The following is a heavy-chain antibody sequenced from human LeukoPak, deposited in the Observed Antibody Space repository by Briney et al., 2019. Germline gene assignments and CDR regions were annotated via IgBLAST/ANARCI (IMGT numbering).Heavy chain of an antibody. Sequence: PGGSLRLSCAASGFTFSDHYMDWVRQAPGKGLEWVSAISGSGGSTYYADSVKGRFTISRDNSKNTLYLQMNSLRAEDTAVYYCAKDLHYYGSGSYLFFDYWGQGTLVTVSS. CDR2: ISGSGGST. D-gene: IGHD3-10*01. V-gene: IGHV3-23*01. J-gene: IGHJ4*02. CDR3: AKDLHYYGSGSYLFFDY. CDR1: GFTFSDHY.